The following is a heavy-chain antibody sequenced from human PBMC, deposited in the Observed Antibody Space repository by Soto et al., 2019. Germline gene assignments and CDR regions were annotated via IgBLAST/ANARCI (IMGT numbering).Heavy chain of an antibody. Sequence: GGSLRLSCAASGFTFSSYGMHWVRQAPGKGLEWVAVIWYDGSNKYYADSVKGRFTISRDNSKNTLYLQMNSLRAEDTAVYYCARFKGIGRPVPVDYWGQGTLVTVSS. CDR3: ARFKGIGRPVPVDY. D-gene: IGHD6-13*01. V-gene: IGHV3-33*01. J-gene: IGHJ4*02. CDR2: IWYDGSNK. CDR1: GFTFSSYG.